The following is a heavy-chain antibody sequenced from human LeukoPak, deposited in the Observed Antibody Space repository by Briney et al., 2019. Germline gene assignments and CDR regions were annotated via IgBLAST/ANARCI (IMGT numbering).Heavy chain of an antibody. Sequence: ASVKVSCKASGYTFTSYGISWVRQAPGQGLEWMGRINPNSGGTNYAQKFQGRVTMTRDTSISTAYMELSRLRSDDTAVYYCARPLTKGVEAYDYWGQGTLVTVSS. CDR2: INPNSGGT. CDR1: GYTFTSYG. J-gene: IGHJ4*02. CDR3: ARPLTKGVEAYDY. V-gene: IGHV1-2*06. D-gene: IGHD1-26*01.